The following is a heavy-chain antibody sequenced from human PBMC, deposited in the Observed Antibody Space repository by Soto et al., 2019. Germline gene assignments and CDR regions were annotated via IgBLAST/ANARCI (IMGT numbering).Heavy chain of an antibody. CDR2: IYYSGST. D-gene: IGHD2-15*01. V-gene: IGHV4-59*01. J-gene: IGHJ4*01. Sequence: SETLSLTCSVSGGSISGYYWSWIRQTPEKGLEWIGYIYYSGSTNYNPSLKSRVTMLIDMSKNQFSLKLTSVSAADTAVYYCAAAPRYWGHGILVTVS. CDR1: GGSISGYY. CDR3: AAAPRY.